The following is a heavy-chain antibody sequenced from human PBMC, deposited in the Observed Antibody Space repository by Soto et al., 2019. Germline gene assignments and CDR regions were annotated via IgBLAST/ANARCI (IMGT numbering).Heavy chain of an antibody. V-gene: IGHV4-39*01. J-gene: IGHJ3*02. CDR3: AALRSYCSSTSCTDAFDI. CDR1: GGSISSSSYY. D-gene: IGHD2-2*01. Sequence: QLQLQESGPGLVKPSETLSLTCTVSGGSISSSSYYWGWIRQPPGKGLEWIGSIYYSGSTYYNPCLKGRVTISVATSKNQFSLKLSSVTAADTAVYYCAALRSYCSSTSCTDAFDIWGQGTMVTVSS. CDR2: IYYSGST.